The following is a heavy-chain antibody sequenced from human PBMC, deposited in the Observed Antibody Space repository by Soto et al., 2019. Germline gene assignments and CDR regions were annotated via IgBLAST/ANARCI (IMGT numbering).Heavy chain of an antibody. CDR2: LSSGSSYI. Sequence: GSLRLSCAASGFTFSSYSLNWVRQAPGKGLEWVSTLSSGSSYIYYGDSVKGRYTISRDTSKNTLHLQMSSLRGEDTAVYYCARGRQLEQFSDAMDVWGQGTTVTVSS. J-gene: IGHJ6*02. D-gene: IGHD3-10*01. V-gene: IGHV3-21*01. CDR1: GFTFSSYS. CDR3: ARGRQLEQFSDAMDV.